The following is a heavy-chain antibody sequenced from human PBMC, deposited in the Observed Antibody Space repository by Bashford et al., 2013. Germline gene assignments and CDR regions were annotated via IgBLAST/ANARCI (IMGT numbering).Heavy chain of an antibody. CDR3: ARGASYIAARAYYYYYYMDV. J-gene: IGHJ6*03. Sequence: SVKVSCKASGGTFSSYAISWVRQAPGQGLEWMGGIIPIFGTANYAQKFQGRVTITADESTSTAYMELSSLRSEDTAVYYCARGASYIAARAYYYYYYMDVWGKGTTVTVSS. CDR2: IIPIFGTA. CDR1: GGTFSSYA. D-gene: IGHD6-6*01. V-gene: IGHV1-69*13.